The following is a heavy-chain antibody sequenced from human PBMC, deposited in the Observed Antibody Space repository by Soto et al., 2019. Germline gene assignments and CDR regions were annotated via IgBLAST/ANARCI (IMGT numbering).Heavy chain of an antibody. J-gene: IGHJ4*02. CDR2: ISYGGNNK. CDR1: GFTFSASG. V-gene: IGHV3-30*03. CDR3: AREEFKDGRGNFAY. D-gene: IGHD3-22*01. Sequence: QVQLVESGGGVVQPGGSLRLSGAASGFTFSASGMHWVRQAPGKGLEWMAIISYGGNNKYYADSVKGRFTISRDISESTLYLQMTSLRAEDTAVYYCAREEFKDGRGNFAYWGPGTLVSVSS.